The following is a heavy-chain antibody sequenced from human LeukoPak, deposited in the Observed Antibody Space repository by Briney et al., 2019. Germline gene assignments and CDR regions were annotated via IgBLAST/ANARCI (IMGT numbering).Heavy chain of an antibody. CDR2: ISSSSSTI. D-gene: IGHD1-26*01. J-gene: IGHJ4*02. CDR1: GFTFSSYS. V-gene: IGHV3-48*01. Sequence: PGGSLRLSCAASGFTFSSYSMNWVRQAPGKGLEWVSYISSSSSTIYYADSVKGRFTISRDNAKNSPYLQMNSLRAEDTAVYYCAKSSGSYGFDYWGQGTLVTVSS. CDR3: AKSSGSYGFDY.